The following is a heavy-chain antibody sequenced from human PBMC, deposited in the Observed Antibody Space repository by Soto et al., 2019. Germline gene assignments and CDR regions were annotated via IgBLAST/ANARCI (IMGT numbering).Heavy chain of an antibody. CDR2: MNLNSGNT. CDR3: ARGKEYDFWSGPPFYYYYMDV. Sequence: ASVKVSCKASGYIFTSYDVNWVRQATGQGLEWMGWMNLNSGNTGYAQKFQGRVTMTRNTSISTAYMELSSLRSEDTAVYYCARGKEYDFWSGPPFYYYYMDVWGKGTTVTVPS. D-gene: IGHD3-3*01. CDR1: GYIFTSYD. J-gene: IGHJ6*03. V-gene: IGHV1-8*01.